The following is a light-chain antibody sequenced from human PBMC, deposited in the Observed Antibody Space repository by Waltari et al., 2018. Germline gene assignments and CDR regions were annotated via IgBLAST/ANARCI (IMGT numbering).Light chain of an antibody. CDR1: QSLLHRDGNTY. J-gene: IGKJ2*01. CDR3: MQDAHWPPYT. CDR2: KVS. V-gene: IGKV2-30*02. Sequence: DIVMTQSPLSLPVSLGQPASISCKSSQSLLHRDGNTYLNWFYQRPGQAPRRLIYKVSNRDSGVPDRVSGSGSGTEFTLKISRVEAEDIGLYYCMQDAHWPPYTFGQGTKLEI.